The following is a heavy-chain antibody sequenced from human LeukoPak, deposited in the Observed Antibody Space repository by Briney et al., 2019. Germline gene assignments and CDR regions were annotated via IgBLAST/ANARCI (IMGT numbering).Heavy chain of an antibody. Sequence: GGSLRLSCAASGFTFNDYGMHWVRQAPGKGLVWVSRICSDGTSTSYADSVKGRFTISRDNAKNTLYLQMNSLRAEDTAVYYCARVLIYGFDYWGQGTLVTVSS. CDR2: ICSDGTST. V-gene: IGHV3-74*01. D-gene: IGHD3-10*01. CDR3: ARVLIYGFDY. J-gene: IGHJ4*02. CDR1: GFTFNDYG.